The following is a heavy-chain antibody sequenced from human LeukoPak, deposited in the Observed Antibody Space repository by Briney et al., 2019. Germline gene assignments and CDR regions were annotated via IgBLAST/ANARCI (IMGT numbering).Heavy chain of an antibody. J-gene: IGHJ4*02. CDR1: GDSVSSNGAA. D-gene: IGHD3-22*01. CDR3: ARYYYDSRGYYYYYFDY. CDR2: TYYRSKWSN. V-gene: IGHV6-1*01. Sequence: SQTLSLTCAISGDSVSSNGAAWNWIRQSPSRGLEWLGWTYYRSKWSNDYAVSVKSRITINPDTSRNQFSLQLNSVTPEDTAVYYCARYYYDSRGYYYYYFDYWGQGTLVTVSS.